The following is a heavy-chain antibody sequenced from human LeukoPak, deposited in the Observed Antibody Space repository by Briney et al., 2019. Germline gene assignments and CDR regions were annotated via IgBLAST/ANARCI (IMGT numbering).Heavy chain of an antibody. V-gene: IGHV3-30*02. D-gene: IGHD3-22*01. CDR3: ARAVDKGTGYYMDF. CDR1: GFTFSHHG. CDR2: ILFDGSKK. J-gene: IGHJ4*02. Sequence: PGGSLRLSCAASGFTFSHHGMHWVRQAPGKGLEWVAFILFDGSKKYFLDSVRGRFTISRDNSNNAVSLQMNNLRTEDTAMYYCARAVDKGTGYYMDFWGQGTLVTVSS.